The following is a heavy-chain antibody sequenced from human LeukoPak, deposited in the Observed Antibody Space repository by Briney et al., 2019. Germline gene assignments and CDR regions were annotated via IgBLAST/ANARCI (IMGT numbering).Heavy chain of an antibody. J-gene: IGHJ4*02. Sequence: PGGSLRLSCAASGVTFDVFAMRWGREAPRKGLGWGSLISGAGGSPYSADPVKGRLTISRTNSKNSLYLQMNSIRTEDPALYYWAKDRVAIGTTFDYWGQGTLVTVYS. D-gene: IGHD3-3*01. CDR1: GVTFDVFA. V-gene: IGHV3-43*02. CDR3: AKDRVAIGTTFDY. CDR2: ISGAGGSP.